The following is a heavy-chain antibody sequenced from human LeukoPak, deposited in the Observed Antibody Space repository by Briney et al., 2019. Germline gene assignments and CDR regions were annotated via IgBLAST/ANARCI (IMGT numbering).Heavy chain of an antibody. CDR2: INPNSGGT. CDR3: ASNLRSGIAARPWWFDP. J-gene: IGHJ5*02. Sequence: PAASVTLSCKASGYTFTGYYMHWVRQAPGQGLEWMGWINPNSGGTNYAQKFQGRVTMTRDTSISTAYMEVSRLRSDDTAVYYCASNLRSGIAARPWWFDPWGQGTQATVSS. CDR1: GYTFTGYY. D-gene: IGHD6-6*01. V-gene: IGHV1-2*02.